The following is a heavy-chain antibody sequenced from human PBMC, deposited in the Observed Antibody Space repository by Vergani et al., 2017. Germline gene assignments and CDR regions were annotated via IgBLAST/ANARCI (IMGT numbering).Heavy chain of an antibody. V-gene: IGHV3-30*02. J-gene: IGHJ6*03. CDR3: AKAGSVSSGELSYYYYMDV. D-gene: IGHD3-10*01. Sequence: QVQLEESGGGVVQPGRSLRLSCAGSGFTLSSHAMHWVRQAPGKGLEWVAFIWYDGSKEYYADSVKGRFTISRDNSKNTLYLEMNSLKAEDTATYYCAKAGSVSSGELSYYYYMDVWGKGTTVTVTS. CDR1: GFTLSSHA. CDR2: IWYDGSKE.